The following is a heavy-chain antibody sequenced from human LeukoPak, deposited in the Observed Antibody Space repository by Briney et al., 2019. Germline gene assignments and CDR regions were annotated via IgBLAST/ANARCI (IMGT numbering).Heavy chain of an antibody. CDR3: ARGGGAARLFDY. V-gene: IGHV3-53*04. CDR1: GFTFSSYG. J-gene: IGHJ4*02. Sequence: GGSLRLSCAASGFTFSSYGMHWVRQAPGKGLEWVSVIYSGGNTYYADSVKGRFTISRHNSMNTLYLQMNSLRTEDTAVYYCARGGGAARLFDYWGQGTLVTVSS. CDR2: IYSGGNT. D-gene: IGHD6-6*01.